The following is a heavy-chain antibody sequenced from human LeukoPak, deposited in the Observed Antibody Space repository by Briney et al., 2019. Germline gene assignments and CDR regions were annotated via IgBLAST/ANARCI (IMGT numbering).Heavy chain of an antibody. V-gene: IGHV4-59*08. Sequence: NSSETLSLTCTVSGGSISSYYWSWVRQPPGKGLEWIGYIYYSGSTNYNPSLKSRVTISVDTSKNQFSLKLSSVTAADTAVYYCARLPSGTSFDYWGQGTLVTVSS. CDR1: GGSISSYY. CDR2: IYYSGST. CDR3: ARLPSGTSFDY. J-gene: IGHJ4*02. D-gene: IGHD2-2*01.